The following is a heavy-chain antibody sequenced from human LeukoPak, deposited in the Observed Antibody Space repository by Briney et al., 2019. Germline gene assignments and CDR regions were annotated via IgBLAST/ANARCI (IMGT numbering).Heavy chain of an antibody. J-gene: IGHJ3*02. CDR2: ISAYNGNT. Sequence: ASVKVSSKASGYTFTSYGISWVRQAPGQGLEWMGWISAYNGNTNYAQKLQGRVTMTTDTSTSTAYMELRSLRSDDTAVYYCARYSFGYCSSTSCYTWDAFDIWGQGTMVTVSS. CDR1: GYTFTSYG. V-gene: IGHV1-18*01. CDR3: ARYSFGYCSSTSCYTWDAFDI. D-gene: IGHD2-2*02.